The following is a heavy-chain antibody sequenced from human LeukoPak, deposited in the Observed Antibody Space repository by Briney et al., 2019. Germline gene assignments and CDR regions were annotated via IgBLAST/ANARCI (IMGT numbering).Heavy chain of an antibody. D-gene: IGHD3-22*01. Sequence: SETLSRTCTVSGGSISRSNYYWGWIRQSPGKGLEWIGSIYYSGNTYYNPSLKSRVTISVDTSKNQFSQKLSSVTAADTAVYYCARGDYYYDSTDLGAFDIWGQGTMVTVSS. J-gene: IGHJ3*02. CDR3: ARGDYYYDSTDLGAFDI. CDR2: IYYSGNT. CDR1: GGSISRSNYY. V-gene: IGHV4-39*01.